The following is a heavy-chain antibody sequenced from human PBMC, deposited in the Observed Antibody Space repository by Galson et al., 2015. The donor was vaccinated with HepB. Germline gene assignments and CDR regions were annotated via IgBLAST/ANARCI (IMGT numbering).Heavy chain of an antibody. Sequence: SLRLSCAASVFTFSSYSMNWVRQAPGKGLEWVSSISSSSSYIYYADSVKGRFTISRDNAKNSLYLQMNSLRAEDTAVYYCASGSQLVVWWYFDYWGQGTLVTVSS. D-gene: IGHD6-6*01. CDR1: VFTFSSYS. V-gene: IGHV3-21*01. CDR3: ASGSQLVVWWYFDY. J-gene: IGHJ4*02. CDR2: ISSSSSYI.